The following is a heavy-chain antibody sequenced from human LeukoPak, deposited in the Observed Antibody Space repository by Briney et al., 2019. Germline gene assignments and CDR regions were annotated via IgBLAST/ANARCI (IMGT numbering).Heavy chain of an antibody. Sequence: SVKVSCKASGGTFSRYAISWVRRAPGQGLEWMGRIIPIFGTTIYAQKFQGRLTFTADESTSTAYMELSSLGSEDTAIYYCASGPGSYYKFEKWGQGTLVAVSS. V-gene: IGHV1-69*15. J-gene: IGHJ4*02. D-gene: IGHD3-10*01. CDR1: GGTFSRYA. CDR2: IIPIFGTT. CDR3: ASGPGSYYKFEK.